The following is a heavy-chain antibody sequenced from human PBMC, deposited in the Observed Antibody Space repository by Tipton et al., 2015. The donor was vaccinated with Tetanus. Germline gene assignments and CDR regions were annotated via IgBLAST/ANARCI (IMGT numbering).Heavy chain of an antibody. CDR1: GGSVSRSF. J-gene: IGHJ5*02. CDR2: IYKTGDT. Sequence: TLSLTCTVSGGSVSRSFWGWIRQAPGKGLEWIGNIYKTGDTNHNPSLKSRVTMSVNTSKNQFSLRLSSVTAADTALYYCARSQRVEDDAGGLDFLTGFYGDYWFDLWGRGIPVTVSS. D-gene: IGHD3-9*01. V-gene: IGHV4-59*02. CDR3: ARSQRVEDDAGGLDFLTGFYGDYWFDL.